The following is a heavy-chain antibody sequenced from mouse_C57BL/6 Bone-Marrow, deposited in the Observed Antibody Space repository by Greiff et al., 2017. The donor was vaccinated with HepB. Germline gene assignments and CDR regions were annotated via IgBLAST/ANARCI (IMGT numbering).Heavy chain of an antibody. V-gene: IGHV1-26*01. J-gene: IGHJ4*01. Sequence: EVQLQQSGPELVKPGASVKISCKASGYTFTDYYMNWVKQSHGKSLEWIGDINPNNGGTSYNQKFKGKATLTVDKSSSTAYMELRSLTSEDSAVYYCARRRQFITTVVATFDYAMDYWGQGTSVTVSS. CDR1: GYTFTDYY. CDR2: INPNNGGT. CDR3: ARRRQFITTVVATFDYAMDY. D-gene: IGHD1-1*01.